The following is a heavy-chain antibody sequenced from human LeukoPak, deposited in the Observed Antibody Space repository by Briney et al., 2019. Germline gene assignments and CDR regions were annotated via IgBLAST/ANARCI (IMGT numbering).Heavy chain of an antibody. D-gene: IGHD6-13*01. Sequence: SGGSLRLSCAASGFTFSSYAMSWVRQAPGKGLEWVSAISGSGGSTYYADSVKGRFTISRDNAKNSLYLQMNSLRAEDTAVYYCARAGSSWYESPGPEGNNWFDPWGQGTLVTVSS. V-gene: IGHV3-23*01. CDR3: ARAGSSWYESPGPEGNNWFDP. CDR2: ISGSGGST. CDR1: GFTFSSYA. J-gene: IGHJ5*02.